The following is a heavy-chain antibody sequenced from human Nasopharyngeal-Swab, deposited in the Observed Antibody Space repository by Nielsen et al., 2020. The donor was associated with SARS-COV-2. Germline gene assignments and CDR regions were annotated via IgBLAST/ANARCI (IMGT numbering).Heavy chain of an antibody. CDR2: ISAYNGNT. V-gene: IGHV1-18*01. D-gene: IGHD2-15*01. Sequence: WVRQAPGQGLEWMGWISAYNGNTNYAQKLQGRVTMTTDTSTSTAYMELMSLRSNDTAVYYCARSQYCSGGSCYSGNWFDPWGQGTLVTVSS. CDR3: ARSQYCSGGSCYSGNWFDP. J-gene: IGHJ5*02.